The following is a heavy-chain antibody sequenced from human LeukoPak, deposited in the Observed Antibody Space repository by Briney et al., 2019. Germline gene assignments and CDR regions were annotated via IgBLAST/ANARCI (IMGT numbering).Heavy chain of an antibody. CDR1: GFTFSSYA. CDR2: ISGSGGST. V-gene: IGHV3-23*01. CDR3: AKDIVVVPAPVGYFDL. Sequence: GGSLRLSCAASGFTFSSYAMSWVRQAPGKGPEWVSGISGSGGSTYYADSVKGRFTISRDNSKNTEYLQMNSLRAEDTAVYYCAKDIVVVPAPVGYFDLWGRGTLVTVSS. D-gene: IGHD2-2*01. J-gene: IGHJ2*01.